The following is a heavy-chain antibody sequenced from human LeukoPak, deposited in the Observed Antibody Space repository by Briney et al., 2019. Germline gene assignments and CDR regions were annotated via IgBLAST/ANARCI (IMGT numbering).Heavy chain of an antibody. CDR3: ARHDRPLVHTAESHFDY. J-gene: IGHJ4*02. CDR1: GFPFNNYG. V-gene: IGHV3-23*01. Sequence: GGSLRLSCAASGFPFNNYGMTWVRQAPGKGLEWVSSITGRGDFTSYADSVKGRFTISRDNSKNTLYLQMNSLRAEDTAVYYCARHDRPLVHTAESHFDYWGQGTLVTVSS. D-gene: IGHD5-18*01. CDR2: ITGRGDFT.